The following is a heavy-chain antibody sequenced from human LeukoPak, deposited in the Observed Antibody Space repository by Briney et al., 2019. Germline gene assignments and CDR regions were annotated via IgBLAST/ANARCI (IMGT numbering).Heavy chain of an antibody. J-gene: IGHJ5*02. D-gene: IGHD2/OR15-2a*01. Sequence: GGSLRLSCAASGFTFSSYGTHWVRQAPGKGLEWVAVIWYDGSNKYYADSVKGRFTISRDNSKNTLYLQMNSLRAEDTAVYYCARDLSINWFDPWGQGTLVTVSS. CDR3: ARDLSINWFDP. CDR1: GFTFSSYG. CDR2: IWYDGSNK. V-gene: IGHV3-33*01.